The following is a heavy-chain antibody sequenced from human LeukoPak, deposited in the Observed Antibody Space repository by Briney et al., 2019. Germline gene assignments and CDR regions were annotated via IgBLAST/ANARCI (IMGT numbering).Heavy chain of an antibody. CDR2: IKQDGSEK. CDR1: GFTFSSYW. D-gene: IGHD3-16*02. Sequence: GGSLRLSCAASGFTFSSYWMSWVRQAPGKGREWVANIKQDGSEKYYVDSVKGRFTISRDNAKNSLYLQMNSLRAEDTAVYYCARDYLDYVWGSYRYRLDYWGQGTLVTVSS. J-gene: IGHJ4*02. CDR3: ARDYLDYVWGSYRYRLDY. V-gene: IGHV3-7*01.